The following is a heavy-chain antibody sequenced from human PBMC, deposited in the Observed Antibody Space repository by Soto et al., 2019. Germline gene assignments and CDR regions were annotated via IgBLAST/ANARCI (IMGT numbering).Heavy chain of an antibody. D-gene: IGHD6-13*01. CDR3: AREMTAAGTHVNLILYYYGMDV. CDR1: GGSISSGGYY. V-gene: IGHV4-31*03. CDR2: IYYSGST. Sequence: QVQLQESGPGLVKPSQTLSLTCTVSGGSISSGGYYWSWIRQHPGKGLEWIGYIYYSGSTYYNPSLNSRVTISVATSKNQFSLKLRSVTAADTAVYYCAREMTAAGTHVNLILYYYGMDVWGQGTTVTVSS. J-gene: IGHJ6*02.